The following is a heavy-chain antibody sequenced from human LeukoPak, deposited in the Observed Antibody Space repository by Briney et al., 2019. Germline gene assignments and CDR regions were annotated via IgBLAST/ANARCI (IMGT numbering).Heavy chain of an antibody. CDR3: AKAHPPAYGMDV. V-gene: IGHV3-30*18. CDR1: GFTFSSYG. J-gene: IGHJ6*02. CDR2: ISYDGSNK. Sequence: PGGSLRLSCAASGFTFSSYGMHRVRQAPGKGLEWVAVISYDGSNKYYADSVKGRFTISRDNSKNTLYLQMNSLRAEDTAVYYCAKAHPPAYGMDVWGQGTTVTVSS.